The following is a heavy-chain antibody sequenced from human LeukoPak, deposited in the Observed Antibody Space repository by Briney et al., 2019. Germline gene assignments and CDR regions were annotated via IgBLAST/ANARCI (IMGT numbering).Heavy chain of an antibody. V-gene: IGHV3-15*01. Sequence: GGSLRLSCAASGFPFSDDWMSWVRQAPGRGLEWVGRIKKEDDGGTADYSAPVKGRFTISRDDSKNMLYLEMNNLKIEDTAVYYCTTVTMVRDYDYWGQGTLVTVSS. CDR2: IKKEDDGGTA. CDR1: GFPFSDDW. J-gene: IGHJ4*02. CDR3: TTVTMVRDYDY. D-gene: IGHD3-10*01.